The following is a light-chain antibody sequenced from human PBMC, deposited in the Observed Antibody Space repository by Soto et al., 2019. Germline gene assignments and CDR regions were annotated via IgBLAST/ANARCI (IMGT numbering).Light chain of an antibody. V-gene: IGKV1-39*01. Sequence: DIQMTQSPSSLSSSVGDTVTISCRANQTFSGHLNWYQQKPGKAPNLLIYGASFLQSGVPSRFSGSGSGTDFTLTISSLQPDDSSTYYCQQSYRIPPPFGQGTKVEI. CDR1: QTFSGH. CDR3: QQSYRIPPP. J-gene: IGKJ2*01. CDR2: GAS.